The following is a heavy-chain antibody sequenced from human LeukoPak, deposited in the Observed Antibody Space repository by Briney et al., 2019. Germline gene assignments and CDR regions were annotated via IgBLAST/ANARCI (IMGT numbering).Heavy chain of an antibody. J-gene: IGHJ3*02. CDR3: AREYGGFGELVAFDI. CDR1: GGSISSYY. D-gene: IGHD3-10*01. V-gene: IGHV4-59*01. Sequence: SETLSLTCTVSGGSISSYYWSWIRQPPGKGLEWIGYIYYSGSTNYNPSLKSRVTISVDTSKNQFSLKLSSVTAADTAVYYCAREYGGFGELVAFDIWGQGTMVTVSS. CDR2: IYYSGST.